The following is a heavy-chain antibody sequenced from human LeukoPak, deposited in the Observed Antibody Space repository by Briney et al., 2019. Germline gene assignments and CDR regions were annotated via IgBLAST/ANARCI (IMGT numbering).Heavy chain of an antibody. V-gene: IGHV3-66*01. CDR1: GFTVSSNY. Sequence: GGSLRLSCAASGFTVSSNYMSWVRQAPGKGLEWVSVIYSGGSTYYADSVKGRFTISRDNSKNTLYLQMNSLRAEDTTVYYCARARAGLLVDYWGQGTLVTVSS. D-gene: IGHD2-8*02. J-gene: IGHJ4*02. CDR3: ARARAGLLVDY. CDR2: IYSGGST.